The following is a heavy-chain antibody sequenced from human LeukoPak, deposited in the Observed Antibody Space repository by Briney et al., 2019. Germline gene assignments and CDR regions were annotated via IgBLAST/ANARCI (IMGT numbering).Heavy chain of an antibody. D-gene: IGHD3-3*01. J-gene: IGHJ4*02. CDR1: GGSISSSSYY. CDR3: ASQTRFLEWFTDY. Sequence: SETLSLTCTVSGGSISSSSYYWGWIRQPPGKGLEWIGSIYYSGSTYYNPSLKSRVTISVDTSKNQFSLKLSSVTAADTAVYHCASQTRFLEWFTDYWGQGTLVTVSS. V-gene: IGHV4-39*01. CDR2: IYYSGST.